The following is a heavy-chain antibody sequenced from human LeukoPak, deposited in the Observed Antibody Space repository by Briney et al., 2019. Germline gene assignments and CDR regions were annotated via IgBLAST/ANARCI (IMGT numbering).Heavy chain of an antibody. D-gene: IGHD3-16*02. J-gene: IGHJ5*02. V-gene: IGHV3-53*01. Sequence: GGSLRLSCTVSGFTVSSNSMSWVRQAPGKGLEWVSFIYSDNTHYSDSVKGRFTISRDNAKNSLYLQMNSLRAEDTAIYYCARAGFLITFGGVISWGQGTLVTVSS. CDR2: IYSDNT. CDR1: GFTVSSNS. CDR3: ARAGFLITFGGVIS.